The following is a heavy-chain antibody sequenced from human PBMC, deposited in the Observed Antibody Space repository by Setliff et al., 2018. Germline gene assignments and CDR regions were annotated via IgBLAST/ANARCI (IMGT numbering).Heavy chain of an antibody. CDR3: VRGHPHDYGNYVDY. J-gene: IGHJ4*02. D-gene: IGHD4-17*01. CDR1: GFTFSSHS. V-gene: IGHV3-48*01. Sequence: PGGSLRLSCAGSGFTFSSHSMNWVRQAPGKGLEWISYISSTSGTIYYADSVKGRFTISRDNAKNSLYLQMNNLRAEDTALYYCVRGHPHDYGNYVDYWGQGTLVTVSS. CDR2: ISSTSGTI.